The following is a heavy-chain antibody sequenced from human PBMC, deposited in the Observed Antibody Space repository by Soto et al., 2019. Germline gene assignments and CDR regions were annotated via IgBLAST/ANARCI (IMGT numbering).Heavy chain of an antibody. J-gene: IGHJ6*02. V-gene: IGHV3-49*03. CDR1: GFTFGDYA. CDR2: IRSKAYGGTT. Sequence: GGSLRLSCTASGFTFGDYAMSWFLQAPGKGLEWVGFIRSKAYGGTTEYAASVKGRFTISRDDSKSIAYLQMNSLKTEDTAVYYCTRMGRAAAGTYYYYYGMDVWGQGTTVTVSS. D-gene: IGHD6-13*01. CDR3: TRMGRAAAGTYYYYYGMDV.